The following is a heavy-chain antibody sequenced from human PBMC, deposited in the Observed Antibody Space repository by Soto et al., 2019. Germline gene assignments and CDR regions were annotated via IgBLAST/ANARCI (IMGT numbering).Heavy chain of an antibody. J-gene: IGHJ4*02. V-gene: IGHV1-69*12. CDR1: GGAFSSYA. D-gene: IGHD4-17*01. Sequence: QVQLVQSGAEVKKPGSSVKVSCKASGGAFSSYAISWVRQAPGQGLEGMGGIIPIFGTANYAQKFQGRVTITADESTSTAYMELSSLRSEDTAVYYCATETLRTTVVTEADYWGQGTLVTVSS. CDR2: IIPIFGTA. CDR3: ATETLRTTVVTEADY.